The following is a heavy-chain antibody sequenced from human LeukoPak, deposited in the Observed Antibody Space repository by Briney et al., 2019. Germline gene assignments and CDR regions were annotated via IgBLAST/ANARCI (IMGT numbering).Heavy chain of an antibody. Sequence: GGSLRLSCAASGFTFDDYGMHWVRQAPGKGLEWVALISGDGGSTYYADSVKGRFTISRDNSKNSLYLQMNSLRTEDTALYYCAKDSTHMVLDDYWGQGTLVTVSS. CDR2: ISGDGGST. J-gene: IGHJ4*02. CDR1: GFTFDDYG. CDR3: AKDSTHMVLDDY. V-gene: IGHV3-43*02. D-gene: IGHD3-10*01.